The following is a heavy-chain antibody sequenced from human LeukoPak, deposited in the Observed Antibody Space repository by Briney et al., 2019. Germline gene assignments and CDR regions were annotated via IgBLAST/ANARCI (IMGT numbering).Heavy chain of an antibody. CDR3: ANPRDSSTWYTFDY. CDR1: GFTFSTYS. Sequence: GGSLRLSCAASGFTFSTYSMTWVRQAPGKGLEWVSSISSSSSFIYYADSVKGRFTISRDDAKNTLYLQMNSLRAEDTAVYYCANPRDSSTWYTFDYWGQGTLVTVSS. V-gene: IGHV3-21*04. D-gene: IGHD6-13*01. CDR2: ISSSSSFI. J-gene: IGHJ4*02.